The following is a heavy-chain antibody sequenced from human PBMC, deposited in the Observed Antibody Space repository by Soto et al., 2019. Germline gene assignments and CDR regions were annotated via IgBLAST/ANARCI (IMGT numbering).Heavy chain of an antibody. CDR3: ARVSTYYFDSSGSYTSDY. J-gene: IGHJ4*02. CDR1: GASVGSGSFY. V-gene: IGHV4-61*01. CDR2: VFFSGST. D-gene: IGHD3-22*01. Sequence: SETLSLTCTVSGASVGSGSFYWSWTRQPPGKGLEWIGYVFFSGSTNYNPSLKSRVTISIDTSKNQFSLKLISVTAADTAVYYCARVSTYYFDSSGSYTSDYWGQGTLVTVSS.